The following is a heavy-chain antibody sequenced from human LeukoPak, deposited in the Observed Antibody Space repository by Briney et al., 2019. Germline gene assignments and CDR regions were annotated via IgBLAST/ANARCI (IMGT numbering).Heavy chain of an antibody. CDR1: GFTFSSYA. J-gene: IGHJ4*02. V-gene: IGHV3-23*01. CDR3: ARDLKFWYSGSYFDY. CDR2: ISGSGGST. D-gene: IGHD1-26*01. Sequence: GGSLRLSCAASGFTFSSYAMSWVRQAPGKGLEWVSAISGSGGSTYYADSVKGRFTISRDNAKNSLYLQMNSLRAEDTAVYYCARDLKFWYSGSYFDYWGQGTLVTVSS.